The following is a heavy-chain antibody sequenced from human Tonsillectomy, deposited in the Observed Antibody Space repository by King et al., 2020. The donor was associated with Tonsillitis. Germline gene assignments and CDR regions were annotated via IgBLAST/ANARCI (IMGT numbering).Heavy chain of an antibody. V-gene: IGHV4-59*01. J-gene: IGHJ4*02. Sequence: LQLQESGPGLVKPSETLSLTCTVSGGFISSYYWSWIRQPPGKGLGWIGYIYYSGSTNYNPSLKSRVTISVDTSKNQFSLKLSSVTAADTAVYYCATRYCSGGSCHFEYWGQGTLVTVSS. CDR2: IYYSGST. D-gene: IGHD2-15*01. CDR1: GGFISSYY. CDR3: ATRYCSGGSCHFEY.